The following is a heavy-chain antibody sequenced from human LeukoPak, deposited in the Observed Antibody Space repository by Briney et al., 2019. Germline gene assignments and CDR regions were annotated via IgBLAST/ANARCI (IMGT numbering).Heavy chain of an antibody. J-gene: IGHJ5*02. CDR3: ARHYRKLGLHWFDP. CDR2: IYYSGSI. CDR1: GGSISSSSYY. Sequence: PSETLSLTCTVSGGSISSSSYYWGWIRQPPGKGLEWIGSIYYSGSIYYNPSLKSRVTISVDTSKNQFSLKLSSVTAADTAVYYCARHYRKLGLHWFDPWGQGTLVTVSS. D-gene: IGHD7-27*01. V-gene: IGHV4-39*01.